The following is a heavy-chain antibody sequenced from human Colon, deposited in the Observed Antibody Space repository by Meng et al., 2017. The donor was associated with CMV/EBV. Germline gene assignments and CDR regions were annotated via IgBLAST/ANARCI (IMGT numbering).Heavy chain of an antibody. D-gene: IGHD2-15*01. Sequence: SGVRFSSYGMHWVRQSPGRGLECVAFVQYDGTNTKYADSVKGRFTISKDNSKNTLYLEMNSLRSEDSAVYYCARSCSGGSCYEWFDPWGQGTLVTVSS. CDR3: ARSCSGGSCYEWFDP. J-gene: IGHJ5*02. CDR2: VQYDGTNT. V-gene: IGHV3-30*03. CDR1: GVRFSSYG.